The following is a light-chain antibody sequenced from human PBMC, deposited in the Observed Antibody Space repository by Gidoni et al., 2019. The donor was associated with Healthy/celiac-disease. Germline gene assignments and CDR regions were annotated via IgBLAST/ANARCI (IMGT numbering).Light chain of an antibody. V-gene: IGKV3-15*01. CDR2: RAA. Sequence: EIVITQSPATLSVSPGERATLSSRASQSVNSNLAWYQQKPGQAPRLLIYRAATRAPGIPARFSGSGSGAEFTLTISSLQSEDVAVYYCQQYNNWPPWTFGQXTKVEIK. J-gene: IGKJ1*01. CDR3: QQYNNWPPWT. CDR1: QSVNSN.